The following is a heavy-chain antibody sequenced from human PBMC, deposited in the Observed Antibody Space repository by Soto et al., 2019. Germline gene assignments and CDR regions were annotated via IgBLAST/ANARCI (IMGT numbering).Heavy chain of an antibody. Sequence: EVQLVESGGGLVKPGGSLRLSCAASGFTFSSYSMNWVRHAPGKGLEWVSSISSSSSYIYYADSVKGRFTISRDNAKNSLYLQMNSLRAEDTAVYYCARDGSIAAAGTPIDYWGQGTLVTVSS. CDR2: ISSSSSYI. CDR1: GFTFSSYS. J-gene: IGHJ4*02. D-gene: IGHD6-13*01. V-gene: IGHV3-21*01. CDR3: ARDGSIAAAGTPIDY.